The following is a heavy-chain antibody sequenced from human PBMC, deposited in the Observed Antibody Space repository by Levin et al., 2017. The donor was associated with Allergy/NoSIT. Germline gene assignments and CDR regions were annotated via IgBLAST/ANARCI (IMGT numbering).Heavy chain of an antibody. J-gene: IGHJ4*02. D-gene: IGHD2-21*02. Sequence: PGGSLRLSCAASGFTFSSYWMHWVRQAPGKGLVWVSRINSDGSSTSYADSVKGRFTMSRDNAKNTLYLQMNSLRAEDTAVYYCARAGCGGDCSSDYWGQGTLVTVSS. CDR1: GFTFSSYW. CDR2: INSDGSST. CDR3: ARAGCGGDCSSDY. V-gene: IGHV3-74*01.